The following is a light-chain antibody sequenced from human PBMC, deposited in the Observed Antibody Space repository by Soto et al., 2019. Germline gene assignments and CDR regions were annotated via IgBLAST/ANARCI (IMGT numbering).Light chain of an antibody. CDR1: SSDVGGYNY. J-gene: IGLJ1*01. CDR3: SSYTSSSTLEV. Sequence: QSVLTQPASVSGSPGHSITISCTGTSSDVGGYNYVSWNQQHPGKAPKLMIYDVSNRPSGVSNRFSGSKSGNTASLTISGLQAEDEADYYCSSYTSSSTLEVFGTGTKVTVL. CDR2: DVS. V-gene: IGLV2-14*01.